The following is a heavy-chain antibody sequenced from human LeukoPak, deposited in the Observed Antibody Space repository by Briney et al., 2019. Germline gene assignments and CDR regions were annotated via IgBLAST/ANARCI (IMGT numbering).Heavy chain of an antibody. CDR3: ARGTNFGYFDY. CDR1: GFTFSSYW. Sequence: RPGGSLRLSCAASGFTFSSYWMSWVCQAPGKGLEWVANIKQDGSEKYYVDSVKGRFTISRDNAKNSLYLQMNSLRAEDTAVYYCARGTNFGYFDYWGQGTLVTVSS. J-gene: IGHJ4*02. V-gene: IGHV3-7*01. CDR2: IKQDGSEK. D-gene: IGHD1-7*01.